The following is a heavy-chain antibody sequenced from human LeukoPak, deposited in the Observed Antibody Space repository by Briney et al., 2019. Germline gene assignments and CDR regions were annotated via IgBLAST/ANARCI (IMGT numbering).Heavy chain of an antibody. J-gene: IGHJ4*02. CDR3: ARAEQLWLWTDY. Sequence: PSETLSLTCTVSGGSVSSGSYYWSWIRQPPGKGLEWIGYIYYSGSTNYNPSLKSRVTISVDTSKNQFSLKLSSVTAADTAVYYCARAEQLWLWTDYWGQGTLVTVSS. V-gene: IGHV4-61*01. D-gene: IGHD5-18*01. CDR2: IYYSGST. CDR1: GGSVSSGSYY.